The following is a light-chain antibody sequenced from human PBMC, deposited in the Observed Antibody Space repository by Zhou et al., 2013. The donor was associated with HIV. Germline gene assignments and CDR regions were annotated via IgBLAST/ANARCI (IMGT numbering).Light chain of an antibody. CDR3: QQSYSTPWT. Sequence: DIQVTQSPSTLSASVGDRVTITCRASQTISNHINWYQRKPGKAPNLLIYAASTLESGVASRFSGSGSGTDFTLTISSLHPEDFATYYCQQSYSTPWTFGQGTEGG. CDR1: QTISNH. V-gene: IGKV1-39*01. J-gene: IGKJ1*01. CDR2: AAS.